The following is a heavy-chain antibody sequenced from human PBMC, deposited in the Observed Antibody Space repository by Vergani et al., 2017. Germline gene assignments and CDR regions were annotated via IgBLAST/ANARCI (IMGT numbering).Heavy chain of an antibody. CDR3: ARDRDFWSGYWDY. J-gene: IGHJ4*02. D-gene: IGHD3-3*01. V-gene: IGHV3-30-3*01. CDR2: ISYDGSNK. CDR1: GFTFSSYA. Sequence: QVQLVESGGGVVQPGRSLRLSCAASGFTFSSYAMHWVRQAPGKGLEWVAVISYDGSNKYYADSVKGRFTISRDNSKNTLYLQMNSLRAEDTAVYYCARDRDFWSGYWDYWGQGTLVTVSS.